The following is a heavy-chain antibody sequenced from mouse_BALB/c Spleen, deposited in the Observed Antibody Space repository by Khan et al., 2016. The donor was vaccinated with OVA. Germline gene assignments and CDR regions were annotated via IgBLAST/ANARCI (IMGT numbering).Heavy chain of an antibody. V-gene: IGHV9-3-1*01. J-gene: IGHJ1*01. D-gene: IGHD2-14*01. CDR3: ARRSYTYERYFDV. CDR2: INTYTGEP. CDR1: GYTFTNYG. Sequence: QIQLVQSGPELKKPGETVKISCKASGYTFTNYGMNWVKQAPGKGLKWMGWINTYTGEPTYADDFKGRFVFSLETSASTAYLQINKLKTEDTATYNCARRSYTYERYFDVWGAGTTVTVYS.